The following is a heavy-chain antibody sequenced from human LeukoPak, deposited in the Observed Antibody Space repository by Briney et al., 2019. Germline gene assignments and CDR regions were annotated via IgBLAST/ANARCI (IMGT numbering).Heavy chain of an antibody. J-gene: IGHJ3*02. CDR2: IDPSDSYT. CDR1: GYSFTSYW. D-gene: IGHD2-2*01. V-gene: IGHV5-10-1*01. Sequence: EESLKISCKASGYSFTSYWISCVRQMPGKGLEWMGRIDPSDSYTNYSPSFQGHVTISADKSISTAYLQWSSLKASDTTIYYCARVVVPAATEVVDIGGQGTMVTVSS. CDR3: ARVVVPAATEVVDI.